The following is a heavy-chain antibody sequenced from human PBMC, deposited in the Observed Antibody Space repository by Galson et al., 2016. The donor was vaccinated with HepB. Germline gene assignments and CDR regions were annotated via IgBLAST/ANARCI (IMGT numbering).Heavy chain of an antibody. D-gene: IGHD2-15*01. Sequence: SLRLSCAASGFAFEDYGMSWVRHVPGKGLEWVSGINWNGGSPGYADSVKGRFTISRDNAGKSLYLQMNNLRGGDTALYHCVRDDCSGGSCYVDFWGHGTQVTVSS. CDR3: VRDDCSGGSCYVDF. J-gene: IGHJ5*01. CDR2: INWNGGSP. V-gene: IGHV3-20*01. CDR1: GFAFEDYG.